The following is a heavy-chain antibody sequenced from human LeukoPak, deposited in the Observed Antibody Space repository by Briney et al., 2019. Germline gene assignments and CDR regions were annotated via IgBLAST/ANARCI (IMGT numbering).Heavy chain of an antibody. CDR3: ARADVVITMIVVVPDY. V-gene: IGHV1-2*02. CDR1: GYTFTGYY. Sequence: ASVKVSCKASGYTFTGYYMHWVRQAPGQGLEWMGWINPNSGGTNYAQKFQGRVTMTRDTSISTAYMELSRLRSDDTAVYYCARADVVITMIVVVPDYWGRGTLVTVSS. J-gene: IGHJ4*02. D-gene: IGHD3-22*01. CDR2: INPNSGGT.